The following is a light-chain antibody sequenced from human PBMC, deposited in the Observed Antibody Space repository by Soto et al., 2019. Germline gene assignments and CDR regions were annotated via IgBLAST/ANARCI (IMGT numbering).Light chain of an antibody. Sequence: QSVLTQPPSASGTPGQRVTISCTGSSSNIGAGYDVHWYQQLPGTAPKLLFYGNSNRPSGVPDRFSGSKSGTSASLAITGLQAEDEADYYCQSYDSSLSGSVVFGGGTKLTVL. V-gene: IGLV1-40*01. J-gene: IGLJ2*01. CDR1: SSNIGAGYD. CDR2: GNS. CDR3: QSYDSSLSGSVV.